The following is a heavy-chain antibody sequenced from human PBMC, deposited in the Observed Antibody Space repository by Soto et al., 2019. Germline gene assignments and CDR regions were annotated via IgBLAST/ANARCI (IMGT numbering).Heavy chain of an antibody. CDR2: IIPILGIA. CDR1: GGTFSSYT. D-gene: IGHD1-26*01. V-gene: IGHV1-69*02. J-gene: IGHJ4*02. CDR3: ATRTPLGHFDY. Sequence: SVKVSCKASGGTFSSYTISWVRQAPGQGLEWMGRIIPILGIANYAQKFQGRVTITADKSTSTAYMELSSPRSEDTAVYYCATRTPLGHFDYWGQGTLVTVSS.